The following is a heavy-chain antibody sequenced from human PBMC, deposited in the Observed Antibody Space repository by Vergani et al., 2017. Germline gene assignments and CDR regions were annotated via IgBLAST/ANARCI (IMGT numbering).Heavy chain of an antibody. J-gene: IGHJ4*02. CDR2: VHRNGNT. CDR1: GYSVGSGSF. D-gene: IGHD3-10*01. Sequence: QVDLQESGPGLVKSSETLPLNCAVSGYSVGSGSFWGLIRQPPGRGLEWVGCVHRNGNTYYTSSLRSRATISRDTSKKQFSLRLPSVTAADTAVYYCARQNPYGSGHVDFWGRGVLVTVSA. V-gene: IGHV4-38-2*01. CDR3: ARQNPYGSGHVDF.